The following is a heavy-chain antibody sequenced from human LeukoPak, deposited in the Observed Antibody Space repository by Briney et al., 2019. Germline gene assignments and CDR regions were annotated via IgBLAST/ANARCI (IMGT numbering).Heavy chain of an antibody. J-gene: IGHJ4*02. CDR1: GSTFSGSA. D-gene: IGHD2-15*01. Sequence: GGSLRLSCAASGSTFSGSAMTWVRQAPGKGLEWVSVISGSGDSTFYADSVKGRFTISRDSSKNTVYLQMNSLRAGDTAIYYCAKGMSGSCYSGLHCWGQGTLVTVSS. V-gene: IGHV3-23*01. CDR3: AKGMSGSCYSGLHC. CDR2: ISGSGDST.